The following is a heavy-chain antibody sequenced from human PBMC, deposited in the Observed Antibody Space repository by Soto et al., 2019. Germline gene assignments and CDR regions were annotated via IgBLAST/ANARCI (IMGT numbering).Heavy chain of an antibody. CDR3: ARGTPGYSSSSPLGY. J-gene: IGHJ4*02. Sequence: ASVKVSCKASGGTFSSYAISWVRQAPGQGLEWMGGIIPIFGTANYAQKFQGRVTITADESTSTAYMELSSLRSEDTAVYYCARGTPGYSSSSPLGYWGQGTLVTVSS. D-gene: IGHD6-6*01. CDR1: GGTFSSYA. V-gene: IGHV1-69*13. CDR2: IIPIFGTA.